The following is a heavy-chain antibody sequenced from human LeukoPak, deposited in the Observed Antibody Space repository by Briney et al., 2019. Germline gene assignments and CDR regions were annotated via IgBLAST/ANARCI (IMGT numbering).Heavy chain of an antibody. Sequence: GGSLRLSCAASGFTFSNYAMHWVRQAPGKGLEWVAVISDDGSNKYYGDSVKGRFTISRDNSKNTVYLQMNSLRAEDTAVYYCAKDRYSSGWYSDFDYWGQGTPVTVSS. CDR2: ISDDGSNK. J-gene: IGHJ4*02. CDR1: GFTFSNYA. CDR3: AKDRYSSGWYSDFDY. V-gene: IGHV3-30*18. D-gene: IGHD6-19*01.